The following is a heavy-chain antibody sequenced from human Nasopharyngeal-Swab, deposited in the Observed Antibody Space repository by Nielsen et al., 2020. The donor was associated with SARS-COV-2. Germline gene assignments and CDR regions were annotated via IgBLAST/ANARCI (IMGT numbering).Heavy chain of an antibody. D-gene: IGHD3-16*02. V-gene: IGHV4-59*01. J-gene: IGHJ3*02. Sequence: WIRQPPGKGLEWIGYIYCSGSTNYNPSLKSRVTISVDTSKNQFSLKLSSVTAADTAVYYCARAGDYVWGSYRYGRGPHDAFDIWGQGTMVTVSS. CDR3: ARAGDYVWGSYRYGRGPHDAFDI. CDR2: IYCSGST.